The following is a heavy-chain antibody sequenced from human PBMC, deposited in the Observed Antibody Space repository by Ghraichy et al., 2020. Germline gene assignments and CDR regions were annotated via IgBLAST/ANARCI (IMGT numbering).Heavy chain of an antibody. V-gene: IGHV3-11*06. CDR3: ARVLQDLGDYGDYVFDY. Sequence: GSLRLSCSASGFTFSDYYMSWIRQAPGKGLEWVSYISGGSTYTNYADSVKGRFTISRENATNSLFLQMNSLRTEDTAVYYCARVLQDLGDYGDYVFDYWGQGTPVTVSS. J-gene: IGHJ4*02. CDR1: GFTFSDYY. CDR2: ISGGSTYT. D-gene: IGHD4-17*01.